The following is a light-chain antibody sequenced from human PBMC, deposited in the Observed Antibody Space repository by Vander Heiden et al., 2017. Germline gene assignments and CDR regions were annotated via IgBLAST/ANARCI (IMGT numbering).Light chain of an antibody. J-gene: IGLJ2*01. Sequence: SYELTQPTSVSVAPGQTARITCGGYNIGSKSVHWYQQKPGQAPVLVVYDDSDRPSGIPERFAGSNSGTTATLTISRVEAGDEADYYCQVWDGSRDHVVFGGGTKLTVL. CDR1: NIGSKS. V-gene: IGLV3-21*02. CDR2: DDS. CDR3: QVWDGSRDHVV.